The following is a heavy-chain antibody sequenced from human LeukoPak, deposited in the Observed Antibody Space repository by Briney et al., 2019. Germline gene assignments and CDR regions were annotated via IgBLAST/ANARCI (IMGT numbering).Heavy chain of an antibody. CDR3: AKFIHYLLDAFDI. Sequence: GGSLRLSCAASGFTFSSYAMSWVRQAPGKGLEWVSAISGSGGSTYYADSVKSRFTISRDNSKNTLYLQMNSLRAEDTAVYYCAKFIHYLLDAFDIWGQGTMVTVSS. J-gene: IGHJ3*02. CDR1: GFTFSSYA. D-gene: IGHD2/OR15-2a*01. CDR2: ISGSGGST. V-gene: IGHV3-23*01.